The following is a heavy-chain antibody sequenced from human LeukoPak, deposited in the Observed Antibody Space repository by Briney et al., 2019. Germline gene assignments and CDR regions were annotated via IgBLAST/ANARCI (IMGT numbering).Heavy chain of an antibody. CDR3: ARVRVYDSSGYCGAFDI. V-gene: IGHV1-18*01. J-gene: IGHJ3*02. CDR1: GYTFTSYG. Sequence: ASVKVSCKASGYTFTSYGISWVRQAPGQGLEWMGWISAYNGNTNYAQKLQGRVTMTTDTSTSTAYMELRSLRSDDTAVYYCARVRVYDSSGYCGAFDIWGQGTMVTVSS. CDR2: ISAYNGNT. D-gene: IGHD3-22*01.